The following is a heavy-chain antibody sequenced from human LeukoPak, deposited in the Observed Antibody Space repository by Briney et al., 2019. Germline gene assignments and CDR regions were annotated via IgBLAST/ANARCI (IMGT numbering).Heavy chain of an antibody. D-gene: IGHD3-10*01. V-gene: IGHV5-10-1*01. CDR2: IDPSDSYT. CDR1: GYSFTSYW. CDR3: ARDLGYYGSGSSRFDP. Sequence: GESLRISCKGSGYSFTSYWISWVRQMPGKGLEWMGRIDPSDSYTNYSPSLQGHVTISADKSISTAYLQWSSLKASDTAMYYCARDLGYYGSGSSRFDPWGQGTLVTVSS. J-gene: IGHJ5*02.